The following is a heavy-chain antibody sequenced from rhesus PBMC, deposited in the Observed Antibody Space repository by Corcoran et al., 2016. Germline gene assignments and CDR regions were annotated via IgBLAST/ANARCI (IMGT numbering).Heavy chain of an antibody. J-gene: IGHJ4*01. D-gene: IGHD3-9*01. CDR1: GGSISSSY. V-gene: IGHV4-169*02. Sequence: QLQLQESGPGLVKPSETLSVTCAVSGGSISSSYWSWIRQAPGKGLEWIGYIYGKGSSTNYNPSLKSRVTLSVDPSKSPLSLRLSSVTAADTAVYYCASDTDYFDYWGQGVLVTVSS. CDR3: ASDTDYFDY. CDR2: IYGKGSST.